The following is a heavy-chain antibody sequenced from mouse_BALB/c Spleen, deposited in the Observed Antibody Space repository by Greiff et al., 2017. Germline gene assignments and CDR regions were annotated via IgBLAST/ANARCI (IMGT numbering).Heavy chain of an antibody. CDR1: GYTFTNYW. CDR3: TRFYYYGSSFDY. V-gene: IGHV1S126*01. Sequence: QVQLQQSGAELVRPGTSVKISCKASGYTFTNYWLGWVKQRPGQGLEWIGNIYPSDSYTNYNQKFKDKATLTVDKSSSTAYMQLSSPTSEDSAVYYCTRFYYYGSSFDYWGQGTTLTVSS. D-gene: IGHD1-1*01. CDR2: IYPSDSYT. J-gene: IGHJ2*01.